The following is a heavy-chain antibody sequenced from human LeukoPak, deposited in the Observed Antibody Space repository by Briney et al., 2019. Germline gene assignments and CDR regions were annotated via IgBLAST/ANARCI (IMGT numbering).Heavy chain of an antibody. CDR2: IGIDSGNT. V-gene: IGHV3-48*01. CDR1: GFRFSDYS. CDR3: ARDYKYAFDN. J-gene: IGHJ4*02. D-gene: IGHD5-24*01. Sequence: GGTLRLSCAASGFRFSDYSMNWVRQAPGKGLEWISYIGIDSGNTHYADSVKGRFTISGDKAKNSLYLQMHSLRVEDTAVYYCARDYKYAFDNWGQGTLVTVSS.